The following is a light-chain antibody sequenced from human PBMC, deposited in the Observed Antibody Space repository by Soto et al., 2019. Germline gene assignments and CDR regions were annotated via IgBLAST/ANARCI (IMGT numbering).Light chain of an antibody. Sequence: TVLTQSPGTLSLSPGERATLSCRASQSVSSSYLAWYQQKPGQAPRLLIYGTSRRATGIPDRFSGSGSGTDFTLTISRLEPEDFAVYYCQQYSSSMYTFGQGTKLEIK. CDR1: QSVSSSY. J-gene: IGKJ2*01. V-gene: IGKV3-20*01. CDR3: QQYSSSMYT. CDR2: GTS.